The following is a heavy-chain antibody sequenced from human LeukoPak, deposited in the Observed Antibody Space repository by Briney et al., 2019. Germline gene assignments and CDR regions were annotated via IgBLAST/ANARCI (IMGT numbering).Heavy chain of an antibody. CDR3: AKEPLWFGESLDY. D-gene: IGHD3-10*01. CDR2: IWYDGSNK. CDR1: GFTFSSYG. V-gene: IGHV3-33*06. J-gene: IGHJ4*02. Sequence: GGSLRLSCAASGFTFSSYGMHWVRQAPGKGLEWVAVIWYDGSNKYYADSVKGRFTISRDNSKNTLYLQMNSLRAEDTAVYYCAKEPLWFGESLDYWGQGTLVTVSS.